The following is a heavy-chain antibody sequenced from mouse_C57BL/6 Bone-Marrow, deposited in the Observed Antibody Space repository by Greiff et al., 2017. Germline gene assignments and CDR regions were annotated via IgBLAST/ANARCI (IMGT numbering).Heavy chain of an antibody. CDR2: IDPSDSYT. J-gene: IGHJ4*01. CDR3: ASIYYGYERAMDY. V-gene: IGHV1-50*01. D-gene: IGHD2-2*01. Sequence: QVQLKQPGAELVKPGASVKLSCKASGYTFTSYWMQWVKQRPGQGLEWIGEIDPSDSYTNYNQKFKGKAPLTVDTSSSTAYMQLSSLTSEDSAVYYCASIYYGYERAMDYWGQGTSVTVSS. CDR1: GYTFTSYW.